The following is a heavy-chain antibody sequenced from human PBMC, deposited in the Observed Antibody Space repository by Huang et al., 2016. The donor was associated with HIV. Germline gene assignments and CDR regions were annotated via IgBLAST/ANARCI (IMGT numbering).Heavy chain of an antibody. Sequence: EMQLLESGGGLVQPGGSLRLSCAASAFTFRSYAMTWVRQAPGKGLEWGVATSGSGGNTYYADAVKGRFTISRDNSKNTLYLQMNSLRAEDTAVYYCAKVASGYDFSARGSDWFDPWGQGTLVSVSS. CDR1: AFTFRSYA. CDR3: AKVASGYDFSARGSDWFDP. CDR2: TSGSGGNT. J-gene: IGHJ5*02. D-gene: IGHD5-12*01. V-gene: IGHV3-23*01.